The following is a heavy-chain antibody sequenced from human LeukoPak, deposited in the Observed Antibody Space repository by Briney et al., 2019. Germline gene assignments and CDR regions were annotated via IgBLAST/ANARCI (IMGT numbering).Heavy chain of an antibody. CDR3: ARELVIVPAAWGHLDY. V-gene: IGHV1-18*01. Sequence: RASVKVSCKASGYTFTSYGISWVRQAPGQGLEWMGWISAYNGNTNYAQKLQGRVTMTTDTSTSTAYMELRSLRSDDTAVYYCARELVIVPAAWGHLDYWGQGTPVTVSS. D-gene: IGHD2-2*01. J-gene: IGHJ4*02. CDR1: GYTFTSYG. CDR2: ISAYNGNT.